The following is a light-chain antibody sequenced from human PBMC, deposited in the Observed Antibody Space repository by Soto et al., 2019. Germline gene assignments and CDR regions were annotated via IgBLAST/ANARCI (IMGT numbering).Light chain of an antibody. Sequence: EIVLTQSPGTLSLSPGERATLSCRASQSVSSSYLAWYQQKPGQAPRLLIYAASSRATGIPDRFSASGSGTDFTLTISRLQSEDFAVYYCQQYNNWPRTFGQGTKVDIK. J-gene: IGKJ1*01. CDR3: QQYNNWPRT. V-gene: IGKV3-20*01. CDR2: AAS. CDR1: QSVSSSY.